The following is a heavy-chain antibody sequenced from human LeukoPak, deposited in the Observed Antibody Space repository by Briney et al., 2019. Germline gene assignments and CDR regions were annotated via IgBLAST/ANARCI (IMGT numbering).Heavy chain of an antibody. J-gene: IGHJ4*02. CDR1: GFTFRNYT. Sequence: GRSLRLSCAAYGFTFRNYTMTWVRRAPGKGLEWVSAISGSGGSTYYADSVKGRFTIYRDNSKNTLYIQMNRLRGEDTALFYCAKEVKDTGYYHLDNWGQGTLVTVSS. D-gene: IGHD3-3*01. CDR3: AKEVKDTGYYHLDN. V-gene: IGHV3-23*01. CDR2: ISGSGGST.